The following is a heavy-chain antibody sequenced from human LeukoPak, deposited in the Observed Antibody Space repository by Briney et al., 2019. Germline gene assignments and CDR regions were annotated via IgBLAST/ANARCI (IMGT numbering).Heavy chain of an antibody. Sequence: PGGSLRLSCVASGFTLSTHAMTWVRRAPGKELEWVANIKQDGSEKYYVDSVKGRFTISRDNAKNSLYLQMNSLRAEDTAVYYCARGKSGYAFDIWGQGTMVTVSS. CDR1: GFTLSTHA. J-gene: IGHJ3*02. CDR2: IKQDGSEK. CDR3: ARGKSGYAFDI. D-gene: IGHD3-3*01. V-gene: IGHV3-7*01.